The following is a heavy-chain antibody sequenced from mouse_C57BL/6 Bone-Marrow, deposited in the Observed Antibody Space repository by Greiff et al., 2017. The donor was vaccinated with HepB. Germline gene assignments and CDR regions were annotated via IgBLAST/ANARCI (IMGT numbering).Heavy chain of an antibody. Sequence: QVQLQQSGAELARPGASVKLSCKASGYTFTSYGISWVKQRTGQGLEWIGEIYPRSGNTYYNEKFKGKATLTADKSSSTAYMELRSLTSEDSAVYFCARMYYDYPWFAYWGQGTLVTVSA. J-gene: IGHJ3*01. CDR2: IYPRSGNT. V-gene: IGHV1-81*01. CDR3: ARMYYDYPWFAY. CDR1: GYTFTSYG. D-gene: IGHD2-4*01.